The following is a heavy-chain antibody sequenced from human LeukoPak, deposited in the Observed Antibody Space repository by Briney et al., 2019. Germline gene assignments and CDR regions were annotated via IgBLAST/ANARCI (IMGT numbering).Heavy chain of an antibody. D-gene: IGHD3-9*01. CDR1: GGSFSGYY. CDR3: ARGRVLRYFDRRYYFDY. J-gene: IGHJ4*02. CDR2: INHSGST. Sequence: SETLSLTCAVYGGSFSGYYWSWIRQPPGKGLEWIGEINHSGSTNYNPSLKSRVTISVDTSKNQFSLKLSSVTAADTAVYYCARGRVLRYFDRRYYFDYWGQGTLVTVS. V-gene: IGHV4-34*01.